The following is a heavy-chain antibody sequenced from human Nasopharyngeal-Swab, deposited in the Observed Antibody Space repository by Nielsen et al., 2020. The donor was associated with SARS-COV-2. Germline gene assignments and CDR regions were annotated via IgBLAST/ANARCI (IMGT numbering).Heavy chain of an antibody. D-gene: IGHD2-2*01. CDR3: AREAGGVPASIEGGYYYGMDV. Sequence: WIRQPPGKGLEWVAVISYDGSNKYYADSVKGRFTISRDNSKNTLYLQMNSLRAEDTAVYYYAREAGGVPASIEGGYYYGMDVWGQGTTVTVSS. CDR2: ISYDGSNK. V-gene: IGHV3-30*04. J-gene: IGHJ6*02.